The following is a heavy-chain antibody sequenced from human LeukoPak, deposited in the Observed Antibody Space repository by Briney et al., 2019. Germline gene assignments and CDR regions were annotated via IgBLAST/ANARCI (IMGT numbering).Heavy chain of an antibody. CDR1: GGTFSSYA. CDR2: IIPIFGTA. D-gene: IGHD6-13*01. V-gene: IGHV1-69*13. J-gene: IGHJ4*02. CDR3: ARGAAATSNFDY. Sequence: ASVKVSCKASGGTFSSYAISWVRQAPGQGLEWMGGIIPIFGTANYAQKFQGRVTITADESTSTAHMELSSLRSEDTAVYYCARGAAATSNFDYWGQGTLVTVSS.